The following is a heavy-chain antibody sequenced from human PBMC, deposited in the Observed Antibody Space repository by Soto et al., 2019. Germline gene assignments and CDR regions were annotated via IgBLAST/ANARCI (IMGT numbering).Heavy chain of an antibody. CDR1: GAAFSNYT. D-gene: IGHD1-1*01. V-gene: IGHV1-69*08. Sequence: QVQLVQSGADVKKPGSSVKISCTASGAAFSNYTFTWVRRAPGQGLEWVGRVIPLLDASNYAEKFKDRVTISADRSTSTVYMELSGLRSEDSAIYYCASGKSQMSQDRMGFYYYMDVWGKGTTVTVSS. J-gene: IGHJ6*03. CDR2: VIPLLDAS. CDR3: ASGKSQMSQDRMGFYYYMDV.